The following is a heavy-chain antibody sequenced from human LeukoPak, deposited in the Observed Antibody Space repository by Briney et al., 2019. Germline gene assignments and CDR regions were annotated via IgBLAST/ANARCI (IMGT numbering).Heavy chain of an antibody. CDR1: GFSFSSYA. CDR2: ISGSGGST. Sequence: GGSLRLSSAASGFSFSSYAMCWVREAPGEGLEWGNAISGSGGSTYNAAPVKGRLPISIDNSKNTLYLQMNSLRAEDTAVYYCAANYDYVWGSLDYWGQGTLVTVSS. V-gene: IGHV3-23*01. J-gene: IGHJ4*02. D-gene: IGHD3-16*01. CDR3: AANYDYVWGSLDY.